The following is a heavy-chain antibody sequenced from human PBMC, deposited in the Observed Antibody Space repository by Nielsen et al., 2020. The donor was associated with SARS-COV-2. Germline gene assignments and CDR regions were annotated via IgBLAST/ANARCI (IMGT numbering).Heavy chain of an antibody. CDR3: ARHHRCGVPAAGCYYYGMDV. CDR2: IYYSGST. J-gene: IGHJ6*02. D-gene: IGHD2-2*01. Sequence: WIRQPPGKGLEWIGSIYYSGSTYYNPSLKSRVTISVDTSKNQFSLKLSSVTAADTAVYYCARHHRCGVPAAGCYYYGMDVWGQGTTVTVSS. V-gene: IGHV4-39*01.